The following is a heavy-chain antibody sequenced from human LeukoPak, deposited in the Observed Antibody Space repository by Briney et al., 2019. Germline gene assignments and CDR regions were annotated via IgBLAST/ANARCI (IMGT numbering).Heavy chain of an antibody. CDR2: ISAYNGNT. J-gene: IGHJ4*02. D-gene: IGHD4-17*01. V-gene: IGHV1-18*01. CDR1: GGTFSSYA. Sequence: GASVKVSCKASGGTFSSYAISWVRQAPGQGLEWMGWISAYNGNTNYAQKLQGRVTMTTDTSTSTAYMELRSLRSDDTAVYYCARVPIGEANPLNDYWGQGTLVTVSS. CDR3: ARVPIGEANPLNDY.